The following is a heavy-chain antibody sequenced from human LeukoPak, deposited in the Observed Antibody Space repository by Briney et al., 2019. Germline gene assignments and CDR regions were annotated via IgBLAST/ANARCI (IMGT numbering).Heavy chain of an antibody. CDR1: GGSISGFY. CDR3: ARHPFATPFDY. J-gene: IGHJ4*02. CDR2: IYYSGDS. V-gene: IGHV4-59*08. D-gene: IGHD2-15*01. Sequence: SETLSLTCTLSGGSISGFYWSWIRQPPGKGLEWIGYIYYSGDSNYNPSLKSRVTMSLDTSKNQLSLRLSSVTAADTAVYYCARHPFATPFDYWGRGTLVTVSS.